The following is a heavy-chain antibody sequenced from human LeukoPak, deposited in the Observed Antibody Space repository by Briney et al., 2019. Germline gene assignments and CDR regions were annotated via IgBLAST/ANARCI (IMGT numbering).Heavy chain of an antibody. V-gene: IGHV1-18*01. Sequence: ASVKVSYKASGYTFTNYGISWVRQAPGQGLEWMGWISTYNGNRNFTERLQGRVTLTTDTSTSTAYMELRSLRSDDTAMYYCARGADFDFSSSDYWGQGTLVTVSS. CDR1: GYTFTNYG. J-gene: IGHJ4*02. CDR2: ISTYNGNR. D-gene: IGHD6-6*01. CDR3: ARGADFDFSSSDY.